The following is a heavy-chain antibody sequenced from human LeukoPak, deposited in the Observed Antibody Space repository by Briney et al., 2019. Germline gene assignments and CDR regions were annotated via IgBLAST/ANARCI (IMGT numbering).Heavy chain of an antibody. J-gene: IGHJ4*02. Sequence: GGSLRLSCAASGFTFGSYGMHWVRQAPGKGLEWVSVISYDGRNRYYAESVKGRCSISRDDSKKTVDLEMNSLRPEDTAVYYRAKGGVATVDYFDYWGQGTLVTVSS. CDR3: AKGGVATVDYFDY. D-gene: IGHD4-23*01. CDR2: ISYDGRNR. V-gene: IGHV3-30*18. CDR1: GFTFGSYG.